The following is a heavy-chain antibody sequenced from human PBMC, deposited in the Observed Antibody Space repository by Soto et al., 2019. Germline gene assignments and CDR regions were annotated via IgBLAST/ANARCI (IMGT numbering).Heavy chain of an antibody. CDR3: AMVSAFDFWSGHFVFGWFDS. V-gene: IGHV3-23*01. D-gene: IGHD3-3*01. CDR1: EFPFATQA. Sequence: GGSLGLSFSASEFPFATQAMAWVRQAPGKGLEWVASISATGFSKYHADSVKGRITISRDNSNNTVYLHMKTLRAEDTAVYNCAMVSAFDFWSGHFVFGWFDSWGQGTEVT. J-gene: IGHJ5*01. CDR2: ISATGFSK.